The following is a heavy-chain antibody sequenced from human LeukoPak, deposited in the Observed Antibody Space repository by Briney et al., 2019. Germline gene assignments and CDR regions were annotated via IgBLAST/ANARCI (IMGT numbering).Heavy chain of an antibody. Sequence: SETLSLTCAVYGGSFSGYYWSWIRQPPGKGLEWIGEINHSGSTNYNPSLKSRVTISVDTSKNQFSLKLSSVTAADTAVYYCARGVCSSTSCYTGLDYWGQGTLVTVSS. CDR1: GGSFSGYY. CDR2: INHSGST. J-gene: IGHJ4*02. V-gene: IGHV4-34*01. D-gene: IGHD2-2*02. CDR3: ARGVCSSTSCYTGLDY.